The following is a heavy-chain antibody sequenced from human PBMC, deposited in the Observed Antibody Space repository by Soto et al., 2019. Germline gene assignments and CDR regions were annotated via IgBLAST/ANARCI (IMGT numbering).Heavy chain of an antibody. V-gene: IGHV3-23*01. CDR3: ATHKGYSGYDSIDF. J-gene: IGHJ4*02. CDR2: ISGSGGST. Sequence: SLRLSCAASGFTFSSYAMSWVRQAPGKGLEWVSAISGSGGSTYYADSVKGRFTISRDNSKNTLYLQMNSLRAEDTAVYYCATHKGYSGYDSIDFWGQGSLVPVSS. D-gene: IGHD5-12*01. CDR1: GFTFSSYA.